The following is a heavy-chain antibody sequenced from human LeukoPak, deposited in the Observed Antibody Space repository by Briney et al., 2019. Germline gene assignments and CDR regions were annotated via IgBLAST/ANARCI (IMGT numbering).Heavy chain of an antibody. CDR2: ISSSSSTI. CDR1: GFTFSSYS. V-gene: IGHV3-48*01. CDR3: ARVAVTVTPIVVVIYLVDY. Sequence: GGSLRLSCAASGFTFSSYSMNWVRQAPGRGLEWVSYISSSSSTIYYADSVKGRFTISRDNAKNSLYLQMNSLRAEDTAVYYCARVAVTVTPIVVVIYLVDYWGQGTLVTVSS. D-gene: IGHD3-22*01. J-gene: IGHJ4*02.